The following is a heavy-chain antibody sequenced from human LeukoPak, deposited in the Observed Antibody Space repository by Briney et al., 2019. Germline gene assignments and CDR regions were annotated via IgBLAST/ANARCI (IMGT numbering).Heavy chain of an antibody. J-gene: IGHJ3*02. CDR3: ARVVGATSQDTFDI. CDR1: GGSISSYY. V-gene: IGHV4-59*01. CDR2: IYNSGST. D-gene: IGHD1-26*01. Sequence: SETLSLTCTVSGGSISSYYWSWIRQPPGKGVEWIGYIYNSGSTNYNPSPMSRVTISVDTSKTQFSLKLSSVTAADTAVYYCARVVGATSQDTFDIWGQGTMVTVSS.